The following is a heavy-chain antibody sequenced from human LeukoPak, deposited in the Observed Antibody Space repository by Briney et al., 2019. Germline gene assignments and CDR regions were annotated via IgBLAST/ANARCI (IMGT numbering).Heavy chain of an antibody. D-gene: IGHD2-15*01. V-gene: IGHV3-33*01. Sequence: GGSLRLSCAASGFTFSSYGMHWVRQAPGKGLEWVAVIWYDGSNKYYADSVKGRFTISRDNSKNTLYLQMNSLRAEDTAVYYCAREDCSGGSCYIDYWGQGTLVTASS. J-gene: IGHJ4*02. CDR2: IWYDGSNK. CDR3: AREDCSGGSCYIDY. CDR1: GFTFSSYG.